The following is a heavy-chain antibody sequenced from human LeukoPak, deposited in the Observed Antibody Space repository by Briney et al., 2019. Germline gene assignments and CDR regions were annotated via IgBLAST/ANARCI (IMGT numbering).Heavy chain of an antibody. Sequence: GGSLRLSCAPSGYTFSSYSTNWVRQAPGKGLEWVSYISSSSSTIYYADSVKGRFTISRDNAKNSLYLQMSSLRAEDTAVYYCAREWLVQGDYWGQGTLVTVSS. CDR3: AREWLVQGDY. CDR2: ISSSSSTI. CDR1: GYTFSSYS. J-gene: IGHJ4*02. D-gene: IGHD6-19*01. V-gene: IGHV3-48*01.